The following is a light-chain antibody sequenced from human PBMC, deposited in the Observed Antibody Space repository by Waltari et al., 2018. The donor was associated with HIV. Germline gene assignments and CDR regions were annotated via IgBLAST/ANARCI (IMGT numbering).Light chain of an antibody. CDR1: SSNIGSNT. J-gene: IGLJ2*01. CDR2: SNN. CDR3: AAWDDNRNAVV. Sequence: QSVLTQPPSASGTPGQRVAIPCSGSSSNIGSNTTTWYQQLSGTAPKLLINSNNQRPSGVPDRFSGSKSGTSGSLAISGLQSEDEADYYCAAWDDNRNAVVFGGGTKLTVL. V-gene: IGLV1-44*01.